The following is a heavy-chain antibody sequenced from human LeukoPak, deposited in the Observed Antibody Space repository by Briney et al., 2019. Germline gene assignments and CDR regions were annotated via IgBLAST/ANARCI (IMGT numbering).Heavy chain of an antibody. CDR3: AREGWEGTVVTDAFDI. J-gene: IGHJ3*02. D-gene: IGHD4-23*01. Sequence: GGSLRLSCAASEFTFSSYSMNWVRQAPGKGLEWVSYITNSGNSKSYADSVKGRFTISRDNTKNSLYLQMNGLRAEDTAVYYCAREGWEGTVVTDAFDIWGQGTMVTVSS. CDR1: EFTFSSYS. CDR2: ITNSGNSK. V-gene: IGHV3-48*01.